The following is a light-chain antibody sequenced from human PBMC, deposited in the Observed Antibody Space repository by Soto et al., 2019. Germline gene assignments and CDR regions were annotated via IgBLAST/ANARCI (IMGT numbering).Light chain of an antibody. J-gene: IGKJ2*01. CDR2: GAS. Sequence: EIVLTQSPATLSLSPGETATLSCRASQSVSSYLAWYQQKPGQAPRLLIYGASNRATDLPARFSGSGSGTDVTLIISSLEPEDFAVYYCQHRGKWPRTFGQGTKLEI. CDR1: QSVSSY. V-gene: IGKV3-11*01. CDR3: QHRGKWPRT.